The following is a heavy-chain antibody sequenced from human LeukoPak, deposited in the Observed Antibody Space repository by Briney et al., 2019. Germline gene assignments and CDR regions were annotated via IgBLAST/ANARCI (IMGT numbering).Heavy chain of an antibody. CDR3: ARGGRDWFDP. D-gene: IGHD5-24*01. V-gene: IGHV3-11*06. Sequence: GGSLRLSCAASGFXFSDYYMSWIRQAPGKGLEWVSYISSSSSYTNYADPVKGRSTISRDNAKHSLYLQMNSLRAEDTAVYYCARGGRDWFDPWGQGTLVTVSS. CDR1: GFXFSDYY. CDR2: ISSSSSYT. J-gene: IGHJ5*02.